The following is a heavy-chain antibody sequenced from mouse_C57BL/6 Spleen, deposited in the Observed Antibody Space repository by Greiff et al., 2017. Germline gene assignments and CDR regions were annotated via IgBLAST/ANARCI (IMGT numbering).Heavy chain of an antibody. Sequence: ESGTVLARPGASVKMSCKTSGYTFTSYWMHWVKQRPGQGLEWIGAIYPGNSDTSYNQKFKGKATLTAVTSASTAYMELSSLTNEDSAVYYCTIYDGWAYWGQGTLVTVSA. V-gene: IGHV1-5*01. CDR1: GYTFTSYW. J-gene: IGHJ3*01. CDR2: IYPGNSDT. CDR3: TIYDGWAY. D-gene: IGHD2-3*01.